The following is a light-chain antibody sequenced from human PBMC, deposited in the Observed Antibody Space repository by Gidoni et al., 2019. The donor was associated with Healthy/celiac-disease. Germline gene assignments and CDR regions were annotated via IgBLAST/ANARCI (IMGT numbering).Light chain of an antibody. Sequence: AVTQPRSVAGSPGQAVTISCAGTSSDVGGYNYVSWYQHHPGKAPQLMLYDVTKRPSGVPDRFSGSKSGNTASLTISGLQAEDAADYYCCSYAGSYTFDVFGTGTKVTVL. J-gene: IGLJ1*01. CDR1: SSDVGGYNY. CDR3: CSYAGSYTFDV. V-gene: IGLV2-11*01. CDR2: DVT.